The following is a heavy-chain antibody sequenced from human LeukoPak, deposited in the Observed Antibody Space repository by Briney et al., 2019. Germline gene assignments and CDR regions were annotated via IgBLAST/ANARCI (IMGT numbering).Heavy chain of an antibody. CDR1: GFTFDDYA. CDR2: VTWNSGSI. Sequence: GRSLRLSCAASGFTFDDYAMHWVRQAPGKGLEWVSGVTWNSGSIDYADSVKGRFTISRDNAKNSLYLQMNSLRPEDTALYYCAKGICSSTSCGNDYWGQGTLVTVSS. CDR3: AKGICSSTSCGNDY. D-gene: IGHD2-2*01. J-gene: IGHJ4*02. V-gene: IGHV3-9*01.